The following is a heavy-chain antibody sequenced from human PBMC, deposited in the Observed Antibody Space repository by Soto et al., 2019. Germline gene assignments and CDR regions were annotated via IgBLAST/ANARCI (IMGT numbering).Heavy chain of an antibody. CDR2: ISTSGVTI. CDR1: GFLFENFT. D-gene: IGHD7-27*01. Sequence: GESLKISCKASGFLFENFTMNWVRLTPGRGLEWLSAISTSGVTILYADSVKGRFTISRDDFESTLYLQMNSLTADDTALYYCAKHLGIHNAGGLDYWGQGTLVTVS. CDR3: AKHLGIHNAGGLDY. J-gene: IGHJ4*02. V-gene: IGHV3-23*01.